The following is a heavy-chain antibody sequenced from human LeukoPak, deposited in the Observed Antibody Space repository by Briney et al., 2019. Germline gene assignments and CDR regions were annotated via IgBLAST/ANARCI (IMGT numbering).Heavy chain of an antibody. J-gene: IGHJ5*02. CDR2: INYSGRT. CDR1: GGSVSTSGYY. V-gene: IGHV4-39*01. CDR3: GRRREGQNWFEP. Sequence: SETLSLTCTVSGGSVSTSGYYWGWVRQPPGKGLQWIAGINYSGRTFYNPSLMSRVTISVDTSKNHFSLRLSAVTGADTAVYYRGRRREGQNWFEPWGQGNLGPGSP.